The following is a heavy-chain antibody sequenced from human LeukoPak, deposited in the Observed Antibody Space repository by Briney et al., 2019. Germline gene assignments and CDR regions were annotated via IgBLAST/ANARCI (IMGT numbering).Heavy chain of an antibody. Sequence: SVKVSCKASGFTFTSSAMQWVRQARGQRLEWIGWIVVGSGDTNYARKFQERVTITRDMSTSTAYMELSSLRSEDTAVYYCAAKLGYCSSTSCQPPWGQGTLVTVSS. D-gene: IGHD2-2*01. V-gene: IGHV1-58*02. J-gene: IGHJ5*02. CDR2: IVVGSGDT. CDR1: GFTFTSSA. CDR3: AAKLGYCSSTSCQPP.